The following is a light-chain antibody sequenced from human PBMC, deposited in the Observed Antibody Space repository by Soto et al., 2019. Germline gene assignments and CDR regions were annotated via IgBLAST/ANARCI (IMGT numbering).Light chain of an antibody. CDR2: AAS. Sequence: EIVLTQCPATLSWSPGAGDTLSCRTSQSVSNNYLPCYQQKPGQAPRLLIYAASNSATGIPDRFSGSGSGTDLTPNIRNLQSEDFAVYHCQQRSKWPQKSTVGQGTRLEI. CDR3: QQRSKWPQKST. J-gene: IGKJ5*01. V-gene: IGKV3D-20*02. CDR1: QSVSNNY.